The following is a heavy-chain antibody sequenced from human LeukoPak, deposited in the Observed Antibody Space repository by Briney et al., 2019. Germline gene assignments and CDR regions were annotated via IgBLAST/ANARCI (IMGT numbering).Heavy chain of an antibody. D-gene: IGHD5-18*01. Sequence: GGSLRLSCAASGFTFSSYSMNWVRQAPGKGLEWLSAISESDGSTYYADSVKGRFTISRDNSKNTLYLQMNSLGADDTAVYFCAKDISQGYTFGSIEEDYWGQGTLVTVSS. CDR1: GFTFSSYS. J-gene: IGHJ4*02. CDR3: AKDISQGYTFGSIEEDY. V-gene: IGHV3-23*01. CDR2: ISESDGST.